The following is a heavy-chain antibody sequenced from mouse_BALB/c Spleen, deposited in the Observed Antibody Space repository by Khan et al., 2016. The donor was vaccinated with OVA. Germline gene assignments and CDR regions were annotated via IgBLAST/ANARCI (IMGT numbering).Heavy chain of an antibody. Sequence: EVELVESGGGLVQPGGSLKLSCATSGFTFSDYYMYWFRQTPEKRLEWVAYISNGGGNTYYPDTVKGRFTISRDTAKNNLYLQMSRLKSEDTARNYCARHGYGKVDAMDHWGQGTSVTVSS. CDR3: ARHGYGKVDAMDH. V-gene: IGHV5-12*02. CDR1: GFTFSDYY. CDR2: ISNGGGNT. D-gene: IGHD1-3*01. J-gene: IGHJ4*01.